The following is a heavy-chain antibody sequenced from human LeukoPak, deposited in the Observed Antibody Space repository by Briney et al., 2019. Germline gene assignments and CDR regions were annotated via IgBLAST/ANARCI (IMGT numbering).Heavy chain of an antibody. CDR3: ARDPFTMVRGVSDY. D-gene: IGHD3-10*01. V-gene: IGHV3-20*04. Sequence: GGSLRLSCAASGFTFSSYAMSWVRQAPGKGLEWVSGINWNGGSTGYADSVKGRFTISRDNAKNSLYLQMNSLRAEDTALYYCARDPFTMVRGVSDYWGQGTLVTVSS. CDR1: GFTFSSYA. J-gene: IGHJ4*02. CDR2: INWNGGST.